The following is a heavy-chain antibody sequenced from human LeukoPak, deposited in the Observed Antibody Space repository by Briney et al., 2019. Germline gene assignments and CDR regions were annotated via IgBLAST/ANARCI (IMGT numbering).Heavy chain of an antibody. Sequence: SVKVSCKASGGTFSSYAISWVRQAPGQGLEWMGGIIPIFGTANYAQKFQGRVTITADESTSTAYMELSSLRSEDTAVYYCARGGGGELLLSWFDPWGQGTLVTVSS. D-gene: IGHD1-26*01. V-gene: IGHV1-69*13. CDR1: GGTFSSYA. CDR3: ARGGGGELLLSWFDP. J-gene: IGHJ5*02. CDR2: IIPIFGTA.